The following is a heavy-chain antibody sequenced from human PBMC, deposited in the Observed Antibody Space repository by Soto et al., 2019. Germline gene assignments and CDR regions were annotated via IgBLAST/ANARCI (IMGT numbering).Heavy chain of an antibody. Sequence: GGSLRLSCAASGFTFSSYAMSWVRQAPGKGLEWVSAISGSGGSTYYADSVKGRFTISRDNSKNTLYLQMNSLRAEDTAVYYCAKAVLLWFGELAETIDYWGQGTLVTVSS. J-gene: IGHJ4*02. CDR2: ISGSGGST. CDR3: AKAVLLWFGELAETIDY. CDR1: GFTFSSYA. V-gene: IGHV3-23*01. D-gene: IGHD3-10*01.